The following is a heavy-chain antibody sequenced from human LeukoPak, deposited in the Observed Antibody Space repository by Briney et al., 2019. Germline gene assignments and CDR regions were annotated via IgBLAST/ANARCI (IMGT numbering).Heavy chain of an antibody. CDR3: ARGRSYYYGSGSHRPFDP. CDR1: GGSISSYY. CDR2: IYYSGST. V-gene: IGHV4-59*12. D-gene: IGHD3-10*01. J-gene: IGHJ5*02. Sequence: SETLSLTCTVSGGSISSYYWSWIRQPPGKGLEWIGYIYYSGSTNYNPSLKSRVTISVDTSKNQFSLKLSSVTAADTAVYYCARGRSYYYGSGSHRPFDPWGQGTLVTVSS.